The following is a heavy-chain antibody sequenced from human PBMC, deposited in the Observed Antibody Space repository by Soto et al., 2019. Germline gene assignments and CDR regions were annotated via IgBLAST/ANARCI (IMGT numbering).Heavy chain of an antibody. J-gene: IGHJ3*02. CDR1: GGSIGSGGYY. V-gene: IGHV4-61*08. CDR2: IHHSGRT. Sequence: SETLSLTCTVSGGSIGSGGYYWSWIRQTPGKGLEWIGEIHHSGRTNYNPSLKSRVSISADTSKTQFSLNLTSVTAADTAVYYCARGECSSNYCFTRWALDIWGQGTVVTVSS. CDR3: ARGECSSNYCFTRWALDI. D-gene: IGHD2-2*01.